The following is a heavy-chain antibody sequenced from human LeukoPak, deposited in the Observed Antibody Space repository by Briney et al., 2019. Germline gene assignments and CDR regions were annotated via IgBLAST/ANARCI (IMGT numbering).Heavy chain of an antibody. CDR2: IYYSGST. Sequence: SETLSLTCTVSGGSISSSSYYWGWIRQPPGKGLEWIGSIYYSGSTYYNPSLKSRVTISVDTSKNQFSLKLSSVTAADTAVYYCARDPTYYDSSGSFDYWGQGTLVTVSS. V-gene: IGHV4-39*07. J-gene: IGHJ4*02. CDR3: ARDPTYYDSSGSFDY. D-gene: IGHD3-22*01. CDR1: GGSISSSSYY.